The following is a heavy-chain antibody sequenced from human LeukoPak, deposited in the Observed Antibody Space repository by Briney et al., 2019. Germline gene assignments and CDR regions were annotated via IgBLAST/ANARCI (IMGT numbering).Heavy chain of an antibody. CDR3: ARAEDSQYYFDY. V-gene: IGHV1-69*04. J-gene: IGHJ4*02. D-gene: IGHD5-18*01. CDR1: GGTFSRYA. CDR2: IIPILGIA. Sequence: GASVKVSCKASGGTFSRYAISWVRQAPGHGLEWGGSIIPILGIANYAQKFQGRGTITADKSTSTAYMELSSLRSEDTAVYYCARAEDSQYYFDYWGQGTLVTVSS.